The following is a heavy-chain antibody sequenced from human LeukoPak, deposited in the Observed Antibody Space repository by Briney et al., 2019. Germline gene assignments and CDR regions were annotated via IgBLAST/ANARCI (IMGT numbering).Heavy chain of an antibody. D-gene: IGHD3-9*01. CDR2: ISAYNGNT. CDR3: ARVLILTGYYLFDY. V-gene: IGHV1-18*01. J-gene: IGHJ4*02. Sequence: ASVKVSCKASGYTFTSYGISWVRQAPGQGLEWMGWISAYNGNTNYAQKLQGRVTMTTDTSTSTAYMELRSLRSDDTAVYYCARVLILTGYYLFDYWGQGTLVTVSS. CDR1: GYTFTSYG.